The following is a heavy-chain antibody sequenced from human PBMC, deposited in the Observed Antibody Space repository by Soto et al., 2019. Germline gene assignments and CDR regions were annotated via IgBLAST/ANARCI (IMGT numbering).Heavy chain of an antibody. D-gene: IGHD6-19*01. CDR3: AIGHGLGK. CDR2: IKQDGNEK. Sequence: EVQLVDSGGALVQPGESLRLSCAASGFTFSDYLMTWVRQAPGKGLEWVATIKQDGNEKYYVDSVKGRLTISRDNAKNSLYLQLNALRAEDTAVYYRAIGHGLGKWGQGTLVTVSS. CDR1: GFTFSDYL. J-gene: IGHJ4*02. V-gene: IGHV3-7*01.